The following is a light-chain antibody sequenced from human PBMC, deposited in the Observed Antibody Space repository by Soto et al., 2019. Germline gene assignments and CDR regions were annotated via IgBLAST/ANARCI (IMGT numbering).Light chain of an antibody. CDR2: GAS. J-gene: IGKJ5*01. V-gene: IGKV3-15*01. CDR3: QQYNNWPPIT. CDR1: QSVSSSY. Sequence: ESVLTQSPGTLSLSPGERATLSCRAIQSVSSSYLAWYQQKPGQAPRLLIYGASTRATGIPARFSGSGSGTDFTLAISSLQSEDFAVYYCQQYNNWPPITFGQGTRLEIK.